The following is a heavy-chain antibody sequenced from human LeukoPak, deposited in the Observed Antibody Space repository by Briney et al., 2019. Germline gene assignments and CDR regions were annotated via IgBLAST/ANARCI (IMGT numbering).Heavy chain of an antibody. CDR3: ARGSPNRYSYGHPTDY. D-gene: IGHD5-18*01. Sequence: SETLSLTCAVYGGSFSGYYWSWIRQPPGKGLEWIGEINHSGGTNYNPSLKSRVTISVDTSKNQFSLKLSSVTAADTAVYYCARGSPNRYSYGHPTDYWGQGTLVTVSS. J-gene: IGHJ4*02. CDR2: INHSGGT. CDR1: GGSFSGYY. V-gene: IGHV4-34*01.